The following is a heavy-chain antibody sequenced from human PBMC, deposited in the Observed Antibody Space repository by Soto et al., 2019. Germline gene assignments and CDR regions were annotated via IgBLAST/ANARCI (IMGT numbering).Heavy chain of an antibody. V-gene: IGHV3-33*01. D-gene: IGHD6-19*01. CDR1: GFTFNTHG. Sequence: GGSLRLSCAASGFTFNTHGMHWVRQAPGKGLEWVAVIYYDGSTKYYADSVRGRFTISRDNSKNTLYLQMNSLRAEDMAVYYCARGGDTAVTGNWFDPWGQGTLVTVSS. J-gene: IGHJ5*02. CDR2: IYYDGSTK. CDR3: ARGGDTAVTGNWFDP.